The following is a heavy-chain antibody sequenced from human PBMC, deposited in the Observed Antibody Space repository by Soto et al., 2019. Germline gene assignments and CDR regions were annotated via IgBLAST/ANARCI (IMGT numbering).Heavy chain of an antibody. Sequence: QVQLQESGPGLVKPSQTLSLTCTVSGGSVSSGSYYWTWIRQHPGKGLEWIGYIHSSGTTYYNPSLKSRVTISEDTSKNQFSLKLTSVTAADTAVYYCARGHQYDSVFAGIGYWGQGTLVTVSS. J-gene: IGHJ4*02. D-gene: IGHD3-16*01. CDR3: ARGHQYDSVFAGIGY. CDR2: IHSSGTT. CDR1: GGSVSSGSYY. V-gene: IGHV4-31*03.